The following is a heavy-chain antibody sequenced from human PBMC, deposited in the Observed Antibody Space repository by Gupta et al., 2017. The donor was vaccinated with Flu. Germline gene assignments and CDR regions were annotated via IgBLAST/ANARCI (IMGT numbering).Heavy chain of an antibody. J-gene: IGHJ4*02. CDR1: GFTFSGDA. Sequence: QVQLVESGGGVVQPVRPLRLSCAASGFTFSGDAMHWVRQAPGKGREWVGIIWYDGSKEDDADSVKGRCSISRDNSKNILYLQMKSMTDEESAVYYWARYVCSSKSCYSCHFYSWGPGPLGTGSS. CDR2: IWYDGSKE. CDR3: ARYVCSSKSCYSCHFYS. V-gene: IGHV3-33*01. D-gene: IGHD2-2*01.